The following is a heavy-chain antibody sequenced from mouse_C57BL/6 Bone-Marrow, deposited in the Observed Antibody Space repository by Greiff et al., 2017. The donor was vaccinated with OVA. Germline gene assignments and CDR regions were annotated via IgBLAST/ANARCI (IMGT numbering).Heavy chain of an antibody. CDR3: RANWEY. V-gene: IGHV6-6*01. Sequence: LQQSGGGLVQPGGSMKLSCAASGFTFSDAWMDWVRQSPEKGLEWVAEIRHKANNHATYYAESVKGRFTISRDDSKSSVYLQKNSLRAEDTGIYYCRANWEYWGQGTTLTVSS. J-gene: IGHJ2*01. D-gene: IGHD4-1*01. CDR1: GFTFSDAW. CDR2: IRHKANNHAT.